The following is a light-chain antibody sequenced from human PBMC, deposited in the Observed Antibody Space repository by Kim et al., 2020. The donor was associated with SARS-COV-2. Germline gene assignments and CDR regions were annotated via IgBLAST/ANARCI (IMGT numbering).Light chain of an antibody. CDR2: RDT. CDR1: NIGSKI. V-gene: IGLV3-9*01. CDR3: QVWDSNTWV. Sequence: VALGQTARITGGASNIGSKIVHWYQQTPGQAPVMVIDRDTNRPSGIPERFSGSTSGNTATLTISRAQAGDEADYYCQVWDSNTWVFGGGTQLTVL. J-gene: IGLJ3*02.